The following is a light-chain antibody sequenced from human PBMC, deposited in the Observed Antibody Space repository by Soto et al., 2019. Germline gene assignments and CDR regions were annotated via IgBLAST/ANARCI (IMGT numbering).Light chain of an antibody. Sequence: QSALAQPASVSGSPGQSITFSCTGASSDFGTFNLVSWYQQYPGKDPKLIIFEVNKRPPGISNRFSGSKSGNTASLTISGLQAEDEADYYCFSYPGSRWVFGGGTKLTVL. CDR1: SSDFGTFNL. V-gene: IGLV2-23*02. J-gene: IGLJ3*02. CDR2: EVN. CDR3: FSYPGSRWV.